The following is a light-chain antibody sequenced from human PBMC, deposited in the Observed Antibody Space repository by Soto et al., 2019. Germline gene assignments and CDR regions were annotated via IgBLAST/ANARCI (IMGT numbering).Light chain of an antibody. CDR2: GAS. CDR3: QQYGSSGT. CDR1: QSVRSN. V-gene: IGKV3-20*01. Sequence: EKVMPPSPATLSVSPVERATLSCRASQSVRSNLAWYQQKPGQAPRLLIYGASNRATGIPDRFSGSGSGTDFTLTISRLEPEDFAVYYCQQYGSSGTFGQGTKVDIK. J-gene: IGKJ1*01.